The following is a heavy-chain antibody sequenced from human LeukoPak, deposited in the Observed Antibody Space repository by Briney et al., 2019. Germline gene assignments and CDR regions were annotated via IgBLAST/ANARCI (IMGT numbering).Heavy chain of an antibody. CDR3: ARDGGCSGGSCYGY. V-gene: IGHV1-3*01. CDR1: GYTFTSYA. CDR2: INAGNGNT. D-gene: IGHD2-15*01. Sequence: ASVKVSCKASGYTFTSYAMHWVRQAPGQRLEWMGWINAGNGNTKYSQKFQGRVTITRDTSASTAYMELSRLRSEDTAVYYCARDGGCSGGSCYGYWGQGTLVTVSS. J-gene: IGHJ4*02.